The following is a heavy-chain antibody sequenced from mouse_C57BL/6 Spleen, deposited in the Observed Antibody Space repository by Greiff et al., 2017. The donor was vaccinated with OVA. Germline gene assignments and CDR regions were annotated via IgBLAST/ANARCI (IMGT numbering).Heavy chain of an antibody. V-gene: IGHV1-82*01. CDR3: ARSGELRLQFAY. CDR2: IYPGDGDT. CDR1: GYAFSSSW. Sequence: VQRVESGPELVKPGASVKISCKASGYAFSSSWMNWVKQRPGKGLEWIGRIYPGDGDTNYNGKFKGKATLTADKSSSTAYMQLSSLTSEDSAVYFCARSGELRLQFAYWGQGTLVTVSA. J-gene: IGHJ3*01. D-gene: IGHD3-2*02.